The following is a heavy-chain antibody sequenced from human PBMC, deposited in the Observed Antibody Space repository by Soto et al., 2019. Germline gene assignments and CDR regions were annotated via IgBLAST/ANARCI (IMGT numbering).Heavy chain of an antibody. CDR3: ARDTGYSYGAYYDY. Sequence: ASETLSLTCSVSGVSVTSYYWNWIRQPAGKGLEWIGRIFNSGSTSYNPSLKSRVTVSLDTSKNQISLRLNSVAAADTAVYYCARDTGYSYGAYYDYWGQGTLVTVSS. CDR1: GVSVTSYY. V-gene: IGHV4-4*07. D-gene: IGHD5-18*01. CDR2: IFNSGST. J-gene: IGHJ4*02.